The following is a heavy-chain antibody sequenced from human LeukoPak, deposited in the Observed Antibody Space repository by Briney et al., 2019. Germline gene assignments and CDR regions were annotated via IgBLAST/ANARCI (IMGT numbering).Heavy chain of an antibody. V-gene: IGHV3-15*01. CDR1: GLTFNNAW. CDR3: TTGGDDNWFDP. Sequence: GRSLRLSCAASGLTFNNAWMSWVRQAPGKGLEWIGRIKSKPDGGTIDYAAPVKGRFIISRDDSKNTLYLQMNSLKTEDTAVYYCTTGGDDNWFDPWGQGTLVTVSS. D-gene: IGHD7-27*01. J-gene: IGHJ5*02. CDR2: IKSKPDGGTI.